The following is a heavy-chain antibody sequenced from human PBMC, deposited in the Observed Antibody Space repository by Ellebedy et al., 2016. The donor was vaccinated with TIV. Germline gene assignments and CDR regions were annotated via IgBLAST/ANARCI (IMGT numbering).Heavy chain of an antibody. D-gene: IGHD3-3*01. CDR1: GGSISSYY. CDR2: IYYSGST. Sequence: SETLSLTCTVSGGSISSYYWSWIRQPPGKGLEWIGYIYYSGSTNYNPSLKSRVTISVDTSKNQFSLKLSSVTAADTAVYYCARSASLSGYYRLFDYWGQGTLVTVSS. CDR3: ARSASLSGYYRLFDY. V-gene: IGHV4-59*01. J-gene: IGHJ4*02.